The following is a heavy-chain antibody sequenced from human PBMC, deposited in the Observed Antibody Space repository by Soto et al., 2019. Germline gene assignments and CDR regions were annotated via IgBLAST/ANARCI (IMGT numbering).Heavy chain of an antibody. Sequence: PGGSLRLSCAASGFTFSSYGMHWVRQAPGKGLEWVAVISYDGSNKYYADSVKGRFTISRDNSKNTLYLQMNSLRAEDTAVYYCARLKSFGTTSAGQNYHYGMDVWGQGTTVTVS. CDR1: GFTFSSYG. CDR3: ARLKSFGTTSAGQNYHYGMDV. D-gene: IGHD3-16*01. J-gene: IGHJ6*02. CDR2: ISYDGSNK. V-gene: IGHV3-30*03.